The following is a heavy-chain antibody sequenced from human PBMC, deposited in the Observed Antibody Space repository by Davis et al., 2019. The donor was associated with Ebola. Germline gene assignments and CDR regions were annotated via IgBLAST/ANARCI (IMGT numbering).Heavy chain of an antibody. CDR3: AKEGVPAALYYYYGMDF. CDR2: ISGSGGST. J-gene: IGHJ6*02. V-gene: IGHV3-23*01. Sequence: PGGSLRLSCAASGFTFSSYAMSWVSQAPGKGLEWVSAISGSGGSTYYADAVKGRFNISRDNSKNTLYLQMNSLRAEDTAVYYCAKEGVPAALYYYYGMDFWGQGTTVTVSS. D-gene: IGHD2-2*01. CDR1: GFTFSSYA.